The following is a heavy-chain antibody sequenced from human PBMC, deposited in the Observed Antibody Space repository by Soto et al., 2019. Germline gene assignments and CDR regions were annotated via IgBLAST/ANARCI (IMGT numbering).Heavy chain of an antibody. CDR2: IIPIFGTA. J-gene: IGHJ3*02. CDR3: AREQDYDILTGYATLDAFDI. D-gene: IGHD3-9*01. Sequence: SVKVSCKASGGTFSSYAISWVRQAPVQGLEWMGGIIPIFGTANYAQKFQGRVTITADKSTSTAYMELSSLRSEDTAVYYCAREQDYDILTGYATLDAFDIWGQGTMVTVSS. CDR1: GGTFSSYA. V-gene: IGHV1-69*06.